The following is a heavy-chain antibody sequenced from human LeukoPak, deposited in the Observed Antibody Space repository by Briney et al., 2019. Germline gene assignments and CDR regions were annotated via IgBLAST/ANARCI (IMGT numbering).Heavy chain of an antibody. Sequence: GRSLRLSCAASGFTFDGYAMHWVRQAPGKGLEWVSGISWNSGSIGYADSVKGRFTISRDNAKNSLYLQMNSLRAEDTALYYCAKDLRDFRDGMDVWGQGTTVTVSS. V-gene: IGHV3-9*01. CDR2: ISWNSGSI. CDR1: GFTFDGYA. CDR3: AKDLRDFRDGMDV. D-gene: IGHD3-3*01. J-gene: IGHJ6*02.